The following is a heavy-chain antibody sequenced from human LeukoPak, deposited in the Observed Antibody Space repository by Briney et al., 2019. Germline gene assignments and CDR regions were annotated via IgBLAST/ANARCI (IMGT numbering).Heavy chain of an antibody. V-gene: IGHV3-66*01. CDR3: ARRYSSAWASDY. Sequence: GGSLRLSCAASGFTVSSNYMSWVRQAPGKGLEWVSVIYSGGNTYYADSVKGRFTISRDNSKNTLYLQMNSLRAEDTAVYYCARRYSSAWASDYWGQGTLVTVSS. CDR1: GFTVSSNY. CDR2: IYSGGNT. D-gene: IGHD6-19*01. J-gene: IGHJ4*02.